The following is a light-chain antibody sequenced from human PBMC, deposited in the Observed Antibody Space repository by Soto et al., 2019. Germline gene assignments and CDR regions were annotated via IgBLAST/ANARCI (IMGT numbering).Light chain of an antibody. CDR1: QTIISY. CDR3: HQSYSTPLT. Sequence: DIQMTQSPSSLSASVGDRVAITCRASQTIISYLNWYQQKPGKAPKLLIYAASSLQSGVPSRFSGSGSGTDFTLSIRGLQPEDFATYYCHQSYSTPLTFGGGTKVEIK. V-gene: IGKV1-39*01. J-gene: IGKJ4*01. CDR2: AAS.